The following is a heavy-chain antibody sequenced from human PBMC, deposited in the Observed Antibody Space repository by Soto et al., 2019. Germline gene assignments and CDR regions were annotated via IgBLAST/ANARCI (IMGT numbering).Heavy chain of an antibody. J-gene: IGHJ4*02. CDR3: AREVQVHTPAFVY. Sequence: VQLVQSGAEMKKPGSSVKVSCQSSGGTFNTYAMNWVRQAPGQGPEWMGDISPMFGAANYAPQFQGRVTITADESTGTSYMQLSSFTSENTALYFCAREVQVHTPAFVYWGQGTLVTVSS. CDR2: ISPMFGAA. V-gene: IGHV1-69*19. D-gene: IGHD3-10*01. CDR1: GGTFNTYA.